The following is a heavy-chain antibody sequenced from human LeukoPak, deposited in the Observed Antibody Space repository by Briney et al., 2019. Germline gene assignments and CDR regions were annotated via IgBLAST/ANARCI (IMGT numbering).Heavy chain of an antibody. Sequence: GVSLKISFKGSGYRFSTYWIGWVRPMPGKGLEWMGIIYPGDSDTRYSPSFQGQVTISADKSISTAYLQWSSLRASDTAMYYCARHASAFDIWSQGTMVTVSS. CDR2: IYPGDSDT. CDR3: ARHASAFDI. V-gene: IGHV5-51*01. J-gene: IGHJ3*02. CDR1: GYRFSTYW.